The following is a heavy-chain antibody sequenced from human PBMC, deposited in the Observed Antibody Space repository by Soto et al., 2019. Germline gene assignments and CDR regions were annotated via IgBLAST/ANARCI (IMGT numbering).Heavy chain of an antibody. Sequence: PSETLSLTCTVSCGSISSYYWSWIRQPPGKGLEWIGYIYYSGSTNYNPSLKSRVTISVDTSKNQFSLKLSSVTAADTAVYYCATQKVGGIAAAGTGGWFDPWGQGTLVTVS. CDR2: IYYSGST. D-gene: IGHD6-13*01. CDR1: CGSISSYY. CDR3: ATQKVGGIAAAGTGGWFDP. J-gene: IGHJ5*02. V-gene: IGHV4-59*01.